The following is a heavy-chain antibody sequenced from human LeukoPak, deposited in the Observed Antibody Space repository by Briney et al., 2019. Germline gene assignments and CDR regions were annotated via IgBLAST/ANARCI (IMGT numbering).Heavy chain of an antibody. CDR2: IYHSGST. Sequence: PSGTLSLTCAVSGGSISSSNWWSWVRQPPGKGLEWIGEIYHSGSTNYNPSLKSRVTISVDKSKNQFSLKLSSVTAADTAVYYCARGGHSSGYYYAQHFDYWGQGALVTVSS. CDR1: GGSISSSNW. V-gene: IGHV4-4*02. CDR3: ARGGHSSGYYYAQHFDY. J-gene: IGHJ4*02. D-gene: IGHD3-22*01.